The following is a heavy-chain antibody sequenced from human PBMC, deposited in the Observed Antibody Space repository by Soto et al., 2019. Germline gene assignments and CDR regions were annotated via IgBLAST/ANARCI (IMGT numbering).Heavy chain of an antibody. V-gene: IGHV4-59*01. J-gene: IGHJ4*02. Sequence: PSETLSLTCTVSGGSISSYYWSWIRQPPGKGLEWIGYIYYSGSTNYNPSLKSRVTISVDTSKNQFSLKLSSVTAADTAVYYCARGKDGYSPGLDYWGQGTLVPVSS. D-gene: IGHD5-18*01. CDR3: ARGKDGYSPGLDY. CDR1: GGSISSYY. CDR2: IYYSGST.